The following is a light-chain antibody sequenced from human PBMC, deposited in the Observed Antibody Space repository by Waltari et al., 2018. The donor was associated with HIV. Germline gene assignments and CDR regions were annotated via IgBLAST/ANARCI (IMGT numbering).Light chain of an antibody. CDR2: GAS. Sequence: DIQMTQSPSSVSAYVGDRVTLTCRATQGLSTWLAWYQQKPGKAPNLLISGASNLEPGVPARFSGSGSGTSFSLTITSLQADDFAVYYCQQTNSFPFTFGQGTRLEIK. V-gene: IGKV1-12*01. CDR3: QQTNSFPFT. J-gene: IGKJ5*01. CDR1: QGLSTW.